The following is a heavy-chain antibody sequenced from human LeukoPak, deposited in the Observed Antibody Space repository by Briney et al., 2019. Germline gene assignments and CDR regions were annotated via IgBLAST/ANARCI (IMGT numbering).Heavy chain of an antibody. CDR3: AKGRDGYRYFDY. Sequence: GGSLRLSCAASGFSFSIYTMHWLRQAPGKGLEWVAYVSADGSHTYYADSVKGRFTISRDNSKNTLDLQMNSLRAEDTAVYYCAKGRDGYRYFDYWGQGTLVPVSS. D-gene: IGHD5-24*01. CDR2: VSADGSHT. V-gene: IGHV3-30*04. J-gene: IGHJ4*02. CDR1: GFSFSIYT.